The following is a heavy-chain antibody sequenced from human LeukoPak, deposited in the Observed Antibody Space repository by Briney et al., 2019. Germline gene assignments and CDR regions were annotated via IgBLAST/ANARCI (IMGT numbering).Heavy chain of an antibody. CDR2: IIPIFGTA. Sequence: SVKVSCKASGGTFSSYAISWVRQAPGQGLEWMGGIIPIFGTANYAQKFQGRVTITADESTSTAYMELSSLRSEDTAVYYCARVPYSSSSPYYFDYWGQGTLVTVSS. J-gene: IGHJ4*02. D-gene: IGHD6-6*01. CDR1: GGTFSSYA. V-gene: IGHV1-69*13. CDR3: ARVPYSSSSPYYFDY.